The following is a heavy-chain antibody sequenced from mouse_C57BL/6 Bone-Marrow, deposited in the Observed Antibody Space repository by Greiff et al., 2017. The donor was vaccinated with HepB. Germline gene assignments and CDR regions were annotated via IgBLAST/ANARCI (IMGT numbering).Heavy chain of an antibody. CDR3: ARDDGYYPYAMDY. V-gene: IGHV1-82*01. CDR2: IYPGDGDT. Sequence: VQLQQSGPELVKPGASVKISCKASGYAFSSSWMNWVKQRPGKGLEWIGRIYPGDGDTNYNGKFKGKATLTADKSSSTAYMQLSSLTSEDSAVYFCARDDGYYPYAMDYWGQGTSVTVSS. D-gene: IGHD2-3*01. CDR1: GYAFSSSW. J-gene: IGHJ4*01.